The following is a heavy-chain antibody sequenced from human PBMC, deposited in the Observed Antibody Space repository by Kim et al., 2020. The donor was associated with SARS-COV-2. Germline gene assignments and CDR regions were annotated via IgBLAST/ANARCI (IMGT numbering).Heavy chain of an antibody. CDR3: ARPAIVVVPAGHPDAFDI. V-gene: IGHV5-51*01. CDR2: IYPGDSDT. CDR1: GYSFTSYW. J-gene: IGHJ3*02. D-gene: IGHD2-2*01. Sequence: GESLKISCKGSGYSFTSYWIGWVRQMPGKGLEWMGIIYPGDSDTRYSPSFQGQVTISADKSISTAYLQWSSLKASDTAMYYCARPAIVVVPAGHPDAFDIWGQGTMVTVSS.